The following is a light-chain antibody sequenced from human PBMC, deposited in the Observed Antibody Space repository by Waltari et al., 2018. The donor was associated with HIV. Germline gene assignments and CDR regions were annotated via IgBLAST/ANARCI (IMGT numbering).Light chain of an antibody. CDR1: SGSIHRNP. V-gene: IGLV6-57*01. J-gene: IGLJ2*01. CDR2: DHS. Sequence: NFMLTQPHSVSASPGQTVTIYCTRNSGSIHRNPVQWYHRRPGSSPTTVIFDHSQRPSGVSDRFSASIDTSSNSASLTIVGLKTEDEGDFFCHSYDSDNQIFGGGTKLTVL. CDR3: HSYDSDNQI.